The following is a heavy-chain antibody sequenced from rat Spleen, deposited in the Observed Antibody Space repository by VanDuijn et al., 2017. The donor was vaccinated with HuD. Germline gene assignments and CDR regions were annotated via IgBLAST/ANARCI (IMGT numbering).Heavy chain of an antibody. V-gene: IGHV5-20*01. CDR1: GFTFINYG. Sequence: EVQLVESGGGLVQPGRSMKLSCAASGFTFINYGMAWVLQASTTGLEWIASISYDGNTTYYRDSVKGRFTISRDSAKSTLYLQMASLRSEDTATYYCAKEGLYSSLDYWGQGVMVTVSS. CDR2: ISYDGNTT. D-gene: IGHD1-2*01. CDR3: AKEGLYSSLDY. J-gene: IGHJ2*01.